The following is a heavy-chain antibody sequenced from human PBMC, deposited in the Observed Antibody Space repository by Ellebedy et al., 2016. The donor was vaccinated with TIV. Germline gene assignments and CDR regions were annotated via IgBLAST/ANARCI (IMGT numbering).Heavy chain of an antibody. V-gene: IGHV3-53*01. CDR2: FYYDGST. D-gene: IGHD3-16*01. Sequence: GGSLRLXCAASGFIVSTNDVSWVRQAPAKGLEWVSVFYYDGSTYYADSVKGRFTVSRDNSKNTVYLQMESLGVVDAAVYYCVGAYRCGGGGEFAHWGQGTLVTVSS. CDR1: GFIVSTND. J-gene: IGHJ1*01. CDR3: VGAYRCGGGGEFAH.